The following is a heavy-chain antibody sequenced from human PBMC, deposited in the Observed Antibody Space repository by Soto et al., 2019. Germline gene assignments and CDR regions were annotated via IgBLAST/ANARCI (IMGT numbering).Heavy chain of an antibody. CDR3: AKDRYSTSPGHLEY. CDR1: GLTFSNYG. D-gene: IGHD6-6*01. J-gene: IGHJ4*02. Sequence: QVQLVESGGGVVQPGRSLRLSCTASGLTFSNYGMHWVRQGPGKGLEWVAVISDDGSHKYYTESVKGRFTISRDNSKNTVYLQMDSLRADDTAVYYWAKDRYSTSPGHLEYWGQGTLVSVSS. CDR2: ISDDGSHK. V-gene: IGHV3-30*18.